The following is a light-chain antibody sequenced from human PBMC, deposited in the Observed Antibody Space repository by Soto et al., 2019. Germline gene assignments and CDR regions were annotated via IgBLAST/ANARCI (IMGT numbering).Light chain of an antibody. V-gene: IGKV3-20*01. CDR3: QQYTDWPLT. CDR2: GVS. J-gene: IGKJ1*01. Sequence: EVVMTQSTATLSVSPGERATLSCRASQSITSTYLAWYQQKPGQAPRLLIYGVSSRATGVPDRFSGSGSGTDFTLTISRLEPEDFAVYYCQQYTDWPLTFGQGTKVDIK. CDR1: QSITSTY.